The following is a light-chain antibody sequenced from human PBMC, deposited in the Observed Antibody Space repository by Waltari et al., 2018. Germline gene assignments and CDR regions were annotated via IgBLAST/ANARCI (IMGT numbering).Light chain of an antibody. V-gene: IGKV3-20*01. CDR3: QMYVRLPVT. CDR1: QSVGRSL. Sequence: EIVLTQSPGTLSLSPGERGTLSCRASQSVGRSLFWYQQKHCQAPRLLIYDASTRATGTPDRVSGGGSGTDFSLTISRLEPEDFAVYYCQMYVRLPVTFGQGTKVEI. J-gene: IGKJ1*01. CDR2: DAS.